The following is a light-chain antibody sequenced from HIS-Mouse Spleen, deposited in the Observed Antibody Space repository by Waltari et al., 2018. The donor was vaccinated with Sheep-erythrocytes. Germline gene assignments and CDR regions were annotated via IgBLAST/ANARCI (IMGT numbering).Light chain of an antibody. CDR1: SSHIGAGYD. Sequence: QSVLTQPPSVSGAPGQRVTISCTGSSSHIGAGYDVHWYPQLPGTAPKLLIYGNSNRPSGVPDRFSGSKSGTSASLAITGLQAEDEADYYCQSYDSSLSGVVFGGGTKLTVL. V-gene: IGLV1-40*01. CDR3: QSYDSSLSGVV. CDR2: GNS. J-gene: IGLJ2*01.